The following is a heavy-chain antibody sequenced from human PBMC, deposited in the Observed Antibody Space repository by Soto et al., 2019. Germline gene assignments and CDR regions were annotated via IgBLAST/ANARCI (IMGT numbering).Heavy chain of an antibody. J-gene: IGHJ6*02. CDR1: GFTFSSYA. D-gene: IGHD3-10*01. V-gene: IGHV3-30-3*01. CDR2: ISYDGSNK. CDR3: ARGGGSGPSYYYYYGMDV. Sequence: GGSLRLSCAASGFTFSSYAMHWVHQAPGKGLEWVAVISYDGSNKYYADSVKGRFTISRDNSKNTLYLQMNSLRAEDTAVYYCARGGGSGPSYYYYYGMDVWGQGTTVTVSS.